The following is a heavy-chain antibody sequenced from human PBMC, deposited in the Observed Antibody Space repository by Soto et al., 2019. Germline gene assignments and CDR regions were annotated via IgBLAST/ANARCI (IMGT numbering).Heavy chain of an antibody. D-gene: IGHD2-2*01. V-gene: IGHV1-69*13. CDR2: IIPIFDTA. CDR1: GGTFSSYA. CDR3: ARHDCISSSCYYYYYYGMDV. Sequence: SVKVSFKASGGTFSSYAISWVRQAPGQGLEWMGGIIPIFDTANYAQNFQGRVTITADEYTSTAYMELSSLRSEDTAVYYCARHDCISSSCYYYYYYGMDVWG. J-gene: IGHJ6*02.